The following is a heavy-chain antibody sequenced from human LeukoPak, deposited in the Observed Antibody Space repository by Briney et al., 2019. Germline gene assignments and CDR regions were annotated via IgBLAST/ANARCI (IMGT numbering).Heavy chain of an antibody. V-gene: IGHV5-51*01. Sequence: GESLKISCKGSGYSFTSYWIGWVRQMPGKGLEWMGSIYPGDSDTRYSPSFQGQVTISADKSISTAYLQWSSLKASDTAMYYCARHGHTHCSSTSCYTGAFDIWGPGTMVTVSS. CDR3: ARHGHTHCSSTSCYTGAFDI. CDR2: IYPGDSDT. CDR1: GYSFTSYW. D-gene: IGHD2-2*02. J-gene: IGHJ3*02.